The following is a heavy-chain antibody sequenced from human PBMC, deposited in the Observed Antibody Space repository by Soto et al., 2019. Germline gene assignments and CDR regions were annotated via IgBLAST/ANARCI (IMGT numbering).Heavy chain of an antibody. D-gene: IGHD1-26*01. J-gene: IGHJ3*02. CDR2: IYYSGST. V-gene: IGHV4-31*03. CDR1: GGSISSGGYY. Sequence: SETLSLTCTVSGGSISSGGYYWSWIRQHPGKGLEWIGYIYYSGSTYYNPSLKSRVTISVDTSKNQFSLKLSSVTAADTAVYYCAGSPRYSGSGLGAFDIWGQGTMVTV. CDR3: AGSPRYSGSGLGAFDI.